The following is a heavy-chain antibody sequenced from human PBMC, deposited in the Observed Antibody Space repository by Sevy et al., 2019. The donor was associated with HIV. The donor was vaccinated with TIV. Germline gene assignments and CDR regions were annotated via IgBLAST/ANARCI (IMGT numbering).Heavy chain of an antibody. V-gene: IGHV1-24*01. D-gene: IGHD3-22*01. CDR2: FDPEDGET. CDR1: GSTLSKLS. J-gene: IGHJ4*02. Sequence: ASVKVSCKVSGSTLSKLSMHWVRQAPGKGLEWMGRFDPEDGETIYPQKFQGRVTMTEDTSTDTAYMELSSLRSEDTAVYHCAAAREYYEDTSGYLDYWGQGTLVTVSS. CDR3: AAAREYYEDTSGYLDY.